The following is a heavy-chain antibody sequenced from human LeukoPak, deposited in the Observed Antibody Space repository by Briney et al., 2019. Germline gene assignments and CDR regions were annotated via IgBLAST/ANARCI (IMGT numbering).Heavy chain of an antibody. CDR2: IIPIFGTA. V-gene: IGHV1-69*01. Sequence: ASVTVSCKASGGTFSSYAISWVRQAPGQGLEWMGGIIPIFGTANYAQKFQGRATITADESTSTAYMELSSLRSEDTAVYYCARTNSSSWWYFDYWGQGTLVTVSS. CDR3: ARTNSSSWWYFDY. J-gene: IGHJ4*02. D-gene: IGHD6-13*01. CDR1: GGTFSSYA.